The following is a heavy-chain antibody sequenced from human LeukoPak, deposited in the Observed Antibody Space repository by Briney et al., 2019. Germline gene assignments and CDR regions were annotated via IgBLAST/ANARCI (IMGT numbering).Heavy chain of an antibody. J-gene: IGHJ5*02. D-gene: IGHD3-9*01. V-gene: IGHV3-30*02. CDR1: GFTFSSYG. CDR2: IRYDGSNK. Sequence: GGSLRLSCAASGFTFSSYGMHWVRQAPGKGLEWVAFIRYDGSNKYYADSVKGRFTIPRDNSKNTLYLQMNSLRAEDTAVYYCARFAVPPQYYDILGPNWFDPWGQGTLVTVSS. CDR3: ARFAVPPQYYDILGPNWFDP.